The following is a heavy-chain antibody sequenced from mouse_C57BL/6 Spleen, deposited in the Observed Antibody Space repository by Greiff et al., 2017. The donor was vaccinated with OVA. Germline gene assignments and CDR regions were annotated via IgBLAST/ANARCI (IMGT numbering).Heavy chain of an antibody. Sequence: VKLQESGPELVKPGASVKISCKASGYAFSSSWMNWVKQRPGKGLEWIGRIYPGDGDTNYNGKFKGKATLTADKSSSTAYMQLSSLTSEDSAVYFCAREIYYDYDGGNYWGQGTTLTVSS. V-gene: IGHV1-82*01. CDR1: GYAFSSSW. D-gene: IGHD2-4*01. CDR2: IYPGDGDT. CDR3: AREIYYDYDGGNY. J-gene: IGHJ2*01.